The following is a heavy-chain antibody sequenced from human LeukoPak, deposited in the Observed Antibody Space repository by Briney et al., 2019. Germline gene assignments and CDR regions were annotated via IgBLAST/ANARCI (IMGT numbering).Heavy chain of an antibody. J-gene: IGHJ4*02. CDR3: AGSIAVAGTIDY. CDR1: GFTFSSYA. CDR2: ISYDGSSK. V-gene: IGHV3-30-3*01. D-gene: IGHD6-19*01. Sequence: GRSLRLSCAASGFTFSSYAMHWVRQAPGKGLEWVAVISYDGSSKYYADSVKGRFTISRDNSKNTLYLQMNSLRAEDTAVYYCAGSIAVAGTIDYWGQGTLVTVSS.